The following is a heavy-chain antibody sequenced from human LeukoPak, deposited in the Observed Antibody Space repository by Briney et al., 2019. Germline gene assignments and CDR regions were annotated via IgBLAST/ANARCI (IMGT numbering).Heavy chain of an antibody. CDR3: ARESVAGTYYYYYMDV. V-gene: IGHV3-7*01. D-gene: IGHD6-19*01. CDR2: IKQDGSEK. Sequence: GGSLRLSCAASGFTFSSYWMSWVRQAPGKGLEWVANIKQDGSEKYYVDSVKGRFTISRDNAKNSLYLQMNSLRAEDTAVYYCARESVAGTYYYYYMDVWGKGTTVTVSS. CDR1: GFTFSSYW. J-gene: IGHJ6*03.